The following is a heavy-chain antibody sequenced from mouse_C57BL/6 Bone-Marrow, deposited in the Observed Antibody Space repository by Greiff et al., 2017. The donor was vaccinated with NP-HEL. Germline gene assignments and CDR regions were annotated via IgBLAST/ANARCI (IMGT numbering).Heavy chain of an antibody. CDR2: INPGSGGT. Sequence: VQLLESGAELVRPGTSVKVSCKASGYAFTNYLIEWVKQRPGQGLEWIGVINPGSGGTNYNEKFKGKATLTADKSSSTAYMQLSSLTSEDSAVYFCARSGCDYWGQGTTLTVSS. J-gene: IGHJ2*01. CDR3: ARSGCDY. V-gene: IGHV1-54*01. D-gene: IGHD1-2*01. CDR1: GYAFTNYL.